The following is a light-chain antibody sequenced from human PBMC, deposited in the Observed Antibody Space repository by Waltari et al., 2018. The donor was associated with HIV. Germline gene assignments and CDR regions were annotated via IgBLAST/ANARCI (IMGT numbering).Light chain of an antibody. CDR2: KTS. CDR1: QNIDNW. V-gene: IGKV1-5*03. J-gene: IGKJ4*01. Sequence: DIQMTQSPSSLSASVGDRVTITCRASQNIDNWLAWYQHKPGRGPKVLIFKTSTLETGVPPRFSGSASGTEFTLTITSLQPDDVATYYCHLYNSYPLTFGGGTKVEIK. CDR3: HLYNSYPLT.